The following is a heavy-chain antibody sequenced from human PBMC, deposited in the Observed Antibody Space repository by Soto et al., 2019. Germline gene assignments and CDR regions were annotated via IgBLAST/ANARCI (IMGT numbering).Heavy chain of an antibody. Sequence: ASVKVSCKASGYTFTSYGISWVRQAPGQGLEWMGWISAYNGNTNYAQKLQGRVTMTTDTSTSTAYMELRSLRSDDTAVYYGARDTPRRGGTNDAFDIWGQGTMVTVSS. V-gene: IGHV1-18*01. J-gene: IGHJ3*02. CDR3: ARDTPRRGGTNDAFDI. CDR1: GYTFTSYG. CDR2: ISAYNGNT. D-gene: IGHD3-16*01.